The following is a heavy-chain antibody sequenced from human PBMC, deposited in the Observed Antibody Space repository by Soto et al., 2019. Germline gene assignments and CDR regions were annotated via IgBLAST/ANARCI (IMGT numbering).Heavy chain of an antibody. V-gene: IGHV3-33*08. Sequence: GSLRLSCAASGFTFSSYSMNWVRQAPGKGLEWVAVISSNESNKYYADSVKGRFTISRDNSKNTLYLQMNSLRAEDTAVYYCARGNGYSYGYFDYWGQGTLVTVSS. CDR2: ISSNESNK. J-gene: IGHJ4*02. CDR3: ARGNGYSYGYFDY. CDR1: GFTFSSYS. D-gene: IGHD5-18*01.